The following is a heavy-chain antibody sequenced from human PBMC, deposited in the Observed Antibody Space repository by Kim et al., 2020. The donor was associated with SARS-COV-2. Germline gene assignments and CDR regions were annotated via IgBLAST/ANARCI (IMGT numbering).Heavy chain of an antibody. V-gene: IGHV3-23*03. J-gene: IGHJ6*02. D-gene: IGHD3-22*01. Sequence: KGRFTIPRDNSKNTRYLQMNSMRAEDTAVYYCAKERGTTMIVGDWYGMDVWGQGTTVTVSS. CDR3: AKERGTTMIVGDWYGMDV.